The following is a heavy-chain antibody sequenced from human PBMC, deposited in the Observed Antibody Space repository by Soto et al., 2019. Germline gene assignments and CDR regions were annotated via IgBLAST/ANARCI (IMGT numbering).Heavy chain of an antibody. CDR3: ARDLGGIPSPSGSYNGLDV. Sequence: KPSETLSLTCTVSGGSINSRGYYWGWVRQYPGKGLEWIGYIYYSGSTYYNPSLRSRVTMSVDTSRNQFPLKLRSVTAADTAVYYCARDLGGIPSPSGSYNGLDVWGQGTTVTVSS. CDR2: IYYSGST. CDR1: GGSINSRGYY. J-gene: IGHJ6*02. V-gene: IGHV4-31*03. D-gene: IGHD3-10*01.